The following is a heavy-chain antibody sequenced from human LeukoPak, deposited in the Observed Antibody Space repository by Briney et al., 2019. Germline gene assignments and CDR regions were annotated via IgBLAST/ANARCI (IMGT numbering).Heavy chain of an antibody. D-gene: IGHD3-22*01. Sequence: GGSLRLSCAASGFTFSSYWMHWVRQAPGKGLEWVSVIYSGGSTYYADSVKGRFTVSRDNSKNTLYLQMNSLRAEDTAVYYCARDFRYYDSRGGGYYFDYWGQGTLVTVSS. J-gene: IGHJ4*02. V-gene: IGHV3-66*01. CDR1: GFTFSSYW. CDR2: IYSGGST. CDR3: ARDFRYYDSRGGGYYFDY.